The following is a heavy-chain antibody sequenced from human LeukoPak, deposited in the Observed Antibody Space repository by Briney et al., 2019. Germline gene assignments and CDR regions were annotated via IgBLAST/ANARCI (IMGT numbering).Heavy chain of an antibody. D-gene: IGHD2-2*01. J-gene: IGHJ4*02. CDR1: PYSISSGYY. Sequence: PSETLSLTCTVSPYSISSGYYWGWIRQPPGKGLEWIGSIYRSGSAYYNPSLKSRVTISVDTSMNNFSLKLSSVTAADTAVYYCARGPCNSANCYWSLDYWGQGTLVTVSS. V-gene: IGHV4-38-2*02. CDR3: ARGPCNSANCYWSLDY. CDR2: IYRSGSA.